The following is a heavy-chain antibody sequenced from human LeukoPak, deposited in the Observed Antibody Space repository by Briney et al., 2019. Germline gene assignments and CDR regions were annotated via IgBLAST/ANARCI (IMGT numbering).Heavy chain of an antibody. CDR2: INHSRST. Sequence: PSETLSLTCAVYGGSFSGYYWSWIRQPLGKGLEWIGEINHSRSTNYNPSLKSRVTISVDTSKNQFSLKLSSVTAADTAVYYCARNWDFWSGYYRATFYYYGMDVWGQGTTVTVSS. J-gene: IGHJ6*02. V-gene: IGHV4-34*01. CDR1: GGSFSGYY. D-gene: IGHD3-3*01. CDR3: ARNWDFWSGYYRATFYYYGMDV.